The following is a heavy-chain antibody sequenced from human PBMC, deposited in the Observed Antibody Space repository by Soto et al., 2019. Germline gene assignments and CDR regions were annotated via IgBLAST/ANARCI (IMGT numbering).Heavy chain of an antibody. CDR3: AKCRLIYSSKGCPIDY. CDR1: GFTFSSYA. Sequence: GGSLRLSCAASGFTFSSYAMSWVRQAPGKGLEWVSAISGSGGSTYYADSVKGRFTISRDNSKNTLYLQMNSLRAEDTAVYYCAKCRLIYSSKGCPIDYWGQGTLVTVSS. J-gene: IGHJ4*02. V-gene: IGHV3-23*01. CDR2: ISGSGGST. D-gene: IGHD6-13*01.